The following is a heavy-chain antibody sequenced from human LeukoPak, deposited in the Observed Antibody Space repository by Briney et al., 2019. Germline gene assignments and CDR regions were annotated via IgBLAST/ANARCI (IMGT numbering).Heavy chain of an antibody. CDR3: ATYSSSNGREFQY. D-gene: IGHD2-2*01. Sequence: GGSLRLSCAASGFTFSSYGMHWIRQAPGKGLEWVAFIGHDGSNKYCADSVKGRFTISRDNSKNALSLQMNSLRAEDTAVYYCATYSSSNGREFQYWGQGTLVTVSS. CDR1: GFTFSSYG. V-gene: IGHV3-30*02. J-gene: IGHJ1*01. CDR2: IGHDGSNK.